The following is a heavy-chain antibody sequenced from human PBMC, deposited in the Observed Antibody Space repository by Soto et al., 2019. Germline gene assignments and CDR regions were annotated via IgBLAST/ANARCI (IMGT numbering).Heavy chain of an antibody. Sequence: GGSLRLSCAASGFTFSSYGMHWVRQAPGKGLEWVAVISYDGSNKYYADSVKGRFTISRDNSKNTLYLQMNSLRAEDTAVYYCVKDSGIAVLQNWFDPWGQGTLVTVSS. D-gene: IGHD6-19*01. CDR3: VKDSGIAVLQNWFDP. CDR2: ISYDGSNK. J-gene: IGHJ5*02. CDR1: GFTFSSYG. V-gene: IGHV3-30*18.